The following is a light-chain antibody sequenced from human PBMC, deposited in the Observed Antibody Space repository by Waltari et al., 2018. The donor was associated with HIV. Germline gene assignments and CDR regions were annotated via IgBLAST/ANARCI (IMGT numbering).Light chain of an antibody. CDR1: NIGSKS. Sequence: SYVLTQSPSVPVAPGKTARITCGGNNIGSKSVHWYQQKPGQAPVLVIYYDSDRPSGNPERFSGSNAGNTATLTISRVEAGDEADYYCQVWDSSSGVVFGGGTRLTVL. CDR2: YDS. J-gene: IGLJ2*01. CDR3: QVWDSSSGVV. V-gene: IGLV3-21*04.